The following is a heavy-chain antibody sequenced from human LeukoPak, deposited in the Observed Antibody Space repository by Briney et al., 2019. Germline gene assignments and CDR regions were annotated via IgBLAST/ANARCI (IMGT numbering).Heavy chain of an antibody. Sequence: SETLSLTCTVSGGSITGCPYNWGWIRQPPGKGREWIGTISYSGNTYYNPSLKSRVTISADTSKNQFSLKLKSVTAADTALYYCATQPTGYPNWFDPWGQGTLVTASS. CDR2: ISYSGNT. V-gene: IGHV4-39*01. D-gene: IGHD3-9*01. J-gene: IGHJ5*02. CDR1: GGSITGCPYN. CDR3: ATQPTGYPNWFDP.